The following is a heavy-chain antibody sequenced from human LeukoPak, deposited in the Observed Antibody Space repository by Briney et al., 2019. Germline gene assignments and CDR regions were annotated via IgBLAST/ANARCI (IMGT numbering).Heavy chain of an antibody. V-gene: IGHV3-15*07. CDR3: TTWYYYDSSGYYYAGRDFYGMDV. Sequence: PGGSLRPSCAASGFTFSNAWMNWVRQAPGKGLEWVGRIKSKTDGGTTDYAAPVKGRFTISRDDSKNTLYLQMNSLKTEDTAVYYCTTWYYYDSSGYYYAGRDFYGMDVWGQGTTVTVSS. D-gene: IGHD3-22*01. CDR2: IKSKTDGGTT. J-gene: IGHJ6*02. CDR1: GFTFSNAW.